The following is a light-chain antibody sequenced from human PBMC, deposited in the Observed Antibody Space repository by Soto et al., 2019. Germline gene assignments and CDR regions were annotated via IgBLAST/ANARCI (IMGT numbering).Light chain of an antibody. Sequence: DIQMTQSPSTLSASVGDRVTITCRASETINNWLAWYQQKPGKAPKLLIYKASTLEGGVPSRFSGSGSGTESTLTISSLQPDDFATYYCQQYDKFSHTFGQGTKVDIK. CDR1: ETINNW. CDR2: KAS. V-gene: IGKV1-5*03. CDR3: QQYDKFSHT. J-gene: IGKJ1*01.